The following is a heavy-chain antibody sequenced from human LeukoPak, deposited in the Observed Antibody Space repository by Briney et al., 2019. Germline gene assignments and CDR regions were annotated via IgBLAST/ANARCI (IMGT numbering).Heavy chain of an antibody. CDR1: RFTFSSYS. V-gene: IGHV3-23*01. J-gene: IGHJ4*02. Sequence: PGGSLRLSCAGSRFTFSSYSMNWVRQAPEKGLEFVSGIYENGGTTYYADSVKGRFSISRDNSKNTLYLQMDSLRGEDTAVYYCAKDFRIGYSAHFDYWGQGALVTVSS. D-gene: IGHD2-21*01. CDR2: IYENGGTT. CDR3: AKDFRIGYSAHFDY.